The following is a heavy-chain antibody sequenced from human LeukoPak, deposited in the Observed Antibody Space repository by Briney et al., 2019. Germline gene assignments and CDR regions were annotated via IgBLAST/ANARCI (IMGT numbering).Heavy chain of an antibody. D-gene: IGHD4-11*01. V-gene: IGHV3-48*01. Sequence: GGSLRLPCAASGFTFSSYSMNWVRQAPGKGLEWVSYISSSSSTIYFADSVKGRFTISRDTAKNSLYLQMSSLRAEDTAVYYCARGHYGNYVPFDYWGQGTLVTVSS. CDR2: ISSSSSTI. J-gene: IGHJ4*02. CDR3: ARGHYGNYVPFDY. CDR1: GFTFSSYS.